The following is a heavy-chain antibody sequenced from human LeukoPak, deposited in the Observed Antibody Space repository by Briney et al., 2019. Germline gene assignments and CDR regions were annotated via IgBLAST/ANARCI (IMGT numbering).Heavy chain of an antibody. D-gene: IGHD2-8*01. CDR3: ALAPNSNWFDF. CDR1: GDSVSGFY. V-gene: IGHV4-59*08. J-gene: IGHJ5*01. CDR2: IHYSGSS. Sequence: SETLSLTCSVSGDSVSGFYWNWIRQPPGKKLEWIGNIHYSGSSNYNPSLKSRVTMSIDTSRNQSFLKLSSVTAADTAVYYCALAPNSNWFDFWGQGVLVTVSS.